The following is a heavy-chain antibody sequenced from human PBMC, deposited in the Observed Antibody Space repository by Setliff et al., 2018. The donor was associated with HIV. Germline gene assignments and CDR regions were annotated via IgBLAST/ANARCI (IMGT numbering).Heavy chain of an antibody. J-gene: IGHJ3*01. D-gene: IGHD1-26*01. CDR3: AKPTSGLYPRAFDL. CDR2: IYSGGST. Sequence: QPGGSLRLSCATSGFTVRTNYMSWVRQAPGKGLQWVSVIYSGGSTYYADSVKGRFTISRDNSKNMLFLQMNSLGPEDTAIYYCAKPTSGLYPRAFDLWGQGTMVTVS. CDR1: GFTVRTNY. V-gene: IGHV3-53*01.